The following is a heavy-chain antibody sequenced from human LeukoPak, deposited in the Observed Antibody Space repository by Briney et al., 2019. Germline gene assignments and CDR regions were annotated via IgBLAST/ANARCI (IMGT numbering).Heavy chain of an antibody. J-gene: IGHJ4*02. Sequence: GGSLRLSCAASGFTFDDYTMHWVRQAPGKGLEWVSLITWDGGSTYYADSVKGRFTISRDNSKNSLSLQMNNLTTEDTALYYCARERVRLIDYWGQGTLVTVSS. D-gene: IGHD3-10*01. CDR3: ARERVRLIDY. CDR2: ITWDGGST. CDR1: GFTFDDYT. V-gene: IGHV3-43*01.